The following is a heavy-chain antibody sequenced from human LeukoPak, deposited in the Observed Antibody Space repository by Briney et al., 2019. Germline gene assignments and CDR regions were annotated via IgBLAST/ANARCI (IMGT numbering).Heavy chain of an antibody. CDR3: AREGLLWFGESPEHY. Sequence: SETLSLTCTVSGGSISSSSYYWGWIRQPPGKGLEWIGSISYSGNTYYNPSLKSRVTISVDTSKHQFSLKLTSVTAADTAVYYCAREGLLWFGESPEHYWGQGTLVTVSS. CDR1: GGSISSSSYY. D-gene: IGHD3-10*01. V-gene: IGHV4-39*02. CDR2: ISYSGNT. J-gene: IGHJ4*02.